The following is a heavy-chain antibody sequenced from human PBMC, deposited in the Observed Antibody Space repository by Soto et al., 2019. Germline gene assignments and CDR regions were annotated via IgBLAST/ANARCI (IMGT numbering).Heavy chain of an antibody. Sequence: SETLSLTCNVSGGPIRDYFWTWIRQSPGRGLEWIGYISSSGTVKYNSSLKSRVTISLDRSRNQFSLKLSSVTAADTAVYFCARDRKLELPGNYYYYGMDVWGQGTTVTVSS. CDR1: GGPIRDYF. J-gene: IGHJ6*02. CDR3: ARDRKLELPGNYYYYGMDV. V-gene: IGHV4-59*01. CDR2: ISSSGTV. D-gene: IGHD1-7*01.